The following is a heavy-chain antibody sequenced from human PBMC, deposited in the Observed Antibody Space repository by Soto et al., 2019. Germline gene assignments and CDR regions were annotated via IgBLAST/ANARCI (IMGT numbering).Heavy chain of an antibody. CDR2: INSDGSST. J-gene: IGHJ4*02. V-gene: IGHV3-74*01. CDR3: AREYSSSRYFDY. CDR1: GFTFSSSW. Sequence: GGFLSLSCAASGFTFSSSWIHWVRQAPGKGLVWVSRINSDGSSTSYADSVKGRFTISRDNAKNTLYLQMNSLRAEDTAVYYCAREYSSSRYFDYWGRGTLVTAPQ. D-gene: IGHD6-13*01.